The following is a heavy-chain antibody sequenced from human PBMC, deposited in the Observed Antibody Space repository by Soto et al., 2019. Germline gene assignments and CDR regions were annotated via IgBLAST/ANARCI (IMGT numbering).Heavy chain of an antibody. Sequence: QVQLVESGGGVVQPGRSLRLSCAASGFTFSSYGMIWVRQAPGKGLEWVAVISYVGSKKYYADSVMGRFTISRDSSKITLYLQRNNLRAEDTAVYYCAKDQGYDYCNYFDYWGQGTLVTVYS. D-gene: IGHD3-22*01. V-gene: IGHV3-30*18. J-gene: IGHJ4*02. CDR3: AKDQGYDYCNYFDY. CDR2: ISYVGSKK. CDR1: GFTFSSYG.